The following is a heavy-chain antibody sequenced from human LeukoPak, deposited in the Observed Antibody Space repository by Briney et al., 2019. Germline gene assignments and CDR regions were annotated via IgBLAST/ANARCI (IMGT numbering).Heavy chain of an antibody. D-gene: IGHD4-17*01. CDR1: GDSLTSGSRY. V-gene: IGHV4-61*09. J-gene: IGHJ6*04. Sequence: SETLSLTCTVSGDSLTSGSRYWSWIRQPAGKGLEWIGHFYSSTRTTYNPSLESRVTISGDTAKNQFSLKLDSVTAADTAVYFCARCMSELDYGDYAYYYHMDVWGKGTTVIVSS. CDR2: FYSSTRT. CDR3: ARCMSELDYGDYAYYYHMDV.